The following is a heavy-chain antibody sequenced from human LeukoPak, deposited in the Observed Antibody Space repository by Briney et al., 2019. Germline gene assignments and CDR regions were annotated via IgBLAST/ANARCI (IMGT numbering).Heavy chain of an antibody. V-gene: IGHV3-7*05. D-gene: IGHD6-19*01. CDR1: GLTFSSYA. Sequence: PGGSLRLSCAASGLTFSSYAMSWVRQAPGKGLEWVANIKQDGSEKYYVDSVKGRFTISRDNAKNSLYLQMNSLRAEDTAVYYCARDLVVAVAGFDYWGQGTLVTVSS. J-gene: IGHJ4*02. CDR2: IKQDGSEK. CDR3: ARDLVVAVAGFDY.